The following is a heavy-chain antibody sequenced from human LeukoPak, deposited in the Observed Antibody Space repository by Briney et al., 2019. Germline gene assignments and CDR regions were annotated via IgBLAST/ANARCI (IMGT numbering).Heavy chain of an antibody. V-gene: IGHV4-28*01. Sequence: SDTLSLTCAVSGYSISSNNWWAWIRQPPGKGLECIGNIYYSGNTYYNPYNPSLTSRVTMSVDTSKNQFSLKLDSVTEIDTAMYYCARNQAVAANRGAFDIWGQGTMVTVSS. CDR2: IYYSGNT. CDR1: GYSISSNNW. CDR3: ARNQAVAANRGAFDI. J-gene: IGHJ3*02. D-gene: IGHD6-19*01.